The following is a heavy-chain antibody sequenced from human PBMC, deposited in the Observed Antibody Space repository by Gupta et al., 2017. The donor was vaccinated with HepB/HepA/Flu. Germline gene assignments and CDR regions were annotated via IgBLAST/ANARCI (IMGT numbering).Heavy chain of an antibody. CDR3: TTIKMAAADA. D-gene: IGHD6-13*01. Sequence: EVHLVESGGGLVKPGGSLRLSCAASGFSFKDAYMSWVRQAPGKGLEWIGRNKWRTDGETIDYAAPMKGRFTISRDHSKSTLLLQMDGLKTEDTAVYYCTTIKMAAADAWGQGTLVTVST. J-gene: IGHJ4*02. CDR1: GFSFKDAY. CDR2: NKWRTDGETI. V-gene: IGHV3-15*01.